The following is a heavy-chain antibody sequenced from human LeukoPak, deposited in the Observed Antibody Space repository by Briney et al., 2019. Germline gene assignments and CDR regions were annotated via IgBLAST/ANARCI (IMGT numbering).Heavy chain of an antibody. CDR1: GYSLTSHW. CDR2: IDPVDSYA. J-gene: IGHJ6*04. Sequence: GESLKISRQGSGYSLTSHWIGWVRPMPGKGLEWMGRIDPVDSYATYIPSFQGHVTFSADRSISTAYLEWSSLKASDTAMYYCARHSRRYDSLTSYYNSYHYGMDVWGKETTVTVSS. V-gene: IGHV5-10-1*01. CDR3: ARHSRRYDSLTSYYNSYHYGMDV. D-gene: IGHD3-9*01.